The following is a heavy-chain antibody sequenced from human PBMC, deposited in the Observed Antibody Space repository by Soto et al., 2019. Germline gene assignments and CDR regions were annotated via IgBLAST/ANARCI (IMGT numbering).Heavy chain of an antibody. Sequence: EVQLVESGGGLIQPGGSLRLSCAASRFTVSSSYMSWVRQAPGKGLEWVSVIYDDGRTSFADSVKGRFIISRDNPKNTLYLQMNSLRAEDTAVYYCARGRLTGKNNWFDPWGQGILVTVSS. CDR3: ARGRLTGKNNWFDP. J-gene: IGHJ5*02. CDR2: IYDDGRT. CDR1: RFTVSSSY. V-gene: IGHV3-53*01. D-gene: IGHD3-9*01.